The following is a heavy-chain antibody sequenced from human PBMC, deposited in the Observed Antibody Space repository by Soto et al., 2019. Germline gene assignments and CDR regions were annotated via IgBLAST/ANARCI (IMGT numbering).Heavy chain of an antibody. CDR2: ISYDGNTQ. D-gene: IGHD3-9*01. V-gene: IGHV3-30-3*01. J-gene: IGHJ4*02. CDR3: AKETNAYEINF. Sequence: QVQLVESGGGVVQPGGSLRLSCSASGFIFSGYAMHWVRQAPGKGLEWVAVISYDGNTQYYADSVKGRFTVPRDNSNNSLYVEMNNLRDEDTAMYYCAKETNAYEINFCGKGTLVTGSP. CDR1: GFIFSGYA.